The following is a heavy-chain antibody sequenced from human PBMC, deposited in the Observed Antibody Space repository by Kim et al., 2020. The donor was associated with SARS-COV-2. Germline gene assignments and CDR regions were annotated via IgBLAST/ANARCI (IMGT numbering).Heavy chain of an antibody. J-gene: IGHJ3*02. D-gene: IGHD3-10*01. CDR2: INQSGST. Sequence: SETLSLTCAVYGGSFSTYYWSWIRQPPGKGLEWIGEINQSGSTNYNSSRNSRVTISLDTSMSESQFSLRLSSVTAADTAVYYCVRGRVWRGAAFDIWGQG. CDR3: VRGRVWRGAAFDI. CDR1: GGSFSTYY. V-gene: IGHV4-34*01.